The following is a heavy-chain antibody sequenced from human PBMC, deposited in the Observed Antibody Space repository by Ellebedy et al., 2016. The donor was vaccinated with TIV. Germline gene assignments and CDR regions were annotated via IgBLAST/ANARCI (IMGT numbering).Heavy chain of an antibody. CDR1: GFTFSAYA. CDR2: IAGNNVNR. Sequence: GGSLRLXXATSGFTFSAYAMSWVRQAPGKGLEWVSAIAGNNVNRYYADAVRGRFTISRDHSRNTLFLQMNSLRVDDTAVYFCAKDRDWNDVHGFDSWGQGTLVSVSS. V-gene: IGHV3-23*01. CDR3: AKDRDWNDVHGFDS. D-gene: IGHD1-1*01. J-gene: IGHJ5*01.